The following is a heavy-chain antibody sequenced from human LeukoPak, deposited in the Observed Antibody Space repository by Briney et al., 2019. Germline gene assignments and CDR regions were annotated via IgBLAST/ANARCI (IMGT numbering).Heavy chain of an antibody. V-gene: IGHV4-59*01. CDR3: ARGSGGYGDYVDY. Sequence: SETLSLTCTVSGGSISSYYWGWLRQPPGKGLEWIGYIYYSGNTNYNPSLKSRVTILVDTSKNQFSLKLNSVTAADTAVYYCARGSGGYGDYVDYWGQGTPVTVSS. CDR1: GGSISSYY. CDR2: IYYSGNT. D-gene: IGHD3-10*01. J-gene: IGHJ4*02.